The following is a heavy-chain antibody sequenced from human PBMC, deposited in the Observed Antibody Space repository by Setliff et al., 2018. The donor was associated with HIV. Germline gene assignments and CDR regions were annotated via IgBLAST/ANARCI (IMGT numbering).Heavy chain of an antibody. D-gene: IGHD7-27*01. CDR2: IIPIFGTA. V-gene: IGHV1-69*13. CDR1: GGTFSSYA. Sequence: SVKVSCKASGGTFSSYAISWVRQAPGQGLEWMGGIIPIFGTANYAQKFQGRVKITADESTSTAYMELSILRSEDTAVYYCARFNWGNYFDYWGQGTLVTVSS. CDR3: ARFNWGNYFDY. J-gene: IGHJ4*02.